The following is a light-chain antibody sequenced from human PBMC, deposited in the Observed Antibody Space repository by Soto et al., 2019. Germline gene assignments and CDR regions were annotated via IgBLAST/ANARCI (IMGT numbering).Light chain of an antibody. Sequence: EIVLTQSPGTLSLSPGERATLSCRASQTVSSTYLAWYQQKPGQAPRLLIYGASNRATDIPDRFSGSGSGTDFTLTISRLEPEDFAVYYCQRYGSSFGGGTKVEIK. CDR3: QRYGSS. CDR2: GAS. CDR1: QTVSSTY. J-gene: IGKJ4*01. V-gene: IGKV3-20*01.